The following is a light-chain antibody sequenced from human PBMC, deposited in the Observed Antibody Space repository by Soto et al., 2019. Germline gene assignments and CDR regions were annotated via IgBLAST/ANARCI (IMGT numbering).Light chain of an antibody. CDR1: QSVSSN. CDR3: QQYNNWLPFT. J-gene: IGKJ2*01. V-gene: IGKV3-15*01. CDR2: GAS. Sequence: EIVMTQSPATLSVSPGERATLSCRASQSVSSNLAWYQQRPGQPPRLLIFGASTRATGIPARFSGSGSGTEFTLTISSLQSADCAIYYCQQYNNWLPFTFGQGTKLEIK.